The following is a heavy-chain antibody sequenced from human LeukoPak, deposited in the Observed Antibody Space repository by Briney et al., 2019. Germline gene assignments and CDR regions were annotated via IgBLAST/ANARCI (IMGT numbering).Heavy chain of an antibody. CDR1: GGSFSGYY. J-gene: IGHJ6*03. Sequence: SETLSLTCAVYGGSFSGYYWSWIRQPPGKGLEWIGEINHSGSTNYNPSLKSRVTISVDTSKNQFSLKLSSVTAADTAVYYCARGRVTRPTIYYYYYMDVWGKGTTVTVSS. V-gene: IGHV4-34*01. CDR3: ARGRVTRPTIYYYYYMDV. CDR2: INHSGST. D-gene: IGHD2-21*02.